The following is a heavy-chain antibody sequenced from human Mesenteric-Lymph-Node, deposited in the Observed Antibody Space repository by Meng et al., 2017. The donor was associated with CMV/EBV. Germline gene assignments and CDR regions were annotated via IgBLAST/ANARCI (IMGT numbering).Heavy chain of an antibody. Sequence: GSLRLSCTVSGYSISSGYYWGWIRQPPGKGLEWIGSIYHSGSTYYNPSLKSRVTISVDTSKNQFSLKLSSVTAADTAVYYCAREPGIAFDYWGQGTLVTVSS. CDR2: IYHSGST. CDR3: AREPGIAFDY. CDR1: GYSISSGYY. V-gene: IGHV4-38-2*02. D-gene: IGHD6-13*01. J-gene: IGHJ4*02.